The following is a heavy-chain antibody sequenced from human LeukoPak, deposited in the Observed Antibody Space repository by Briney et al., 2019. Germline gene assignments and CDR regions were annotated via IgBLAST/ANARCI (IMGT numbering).Heavy chain of an antibody. CDR3: ARRREHGSGSDWL. CDR2: IKSKTDGGTT. Sequence: GGSLRLSCAASGFTFSNAWMSWVRQAPGKGLEWVGRIKSKTDGGTTDYAAPVKGRFTISRDDSKNTLYLQMNSLKTEDTAVYYCARRREHGSGSDWLWGQGTLVTVSS. J-gene: IGHJ4*02. V-gene: IGHV3-15*01. D-gene: IGHD3-10*01. CDR1: GFTFSNAW.